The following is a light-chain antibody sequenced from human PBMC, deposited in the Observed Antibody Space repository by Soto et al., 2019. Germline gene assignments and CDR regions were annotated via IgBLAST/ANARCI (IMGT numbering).Light chain of an antibody. Sequence: EIVMTQSPATLSVSPGERATLSCRTRQSVNSNLAWYQQKPGQAPRLLIYSASTRATGIPARFSGSGSGTEFTLTISSLQSEDFAVYYCHQYNHWLTWTFGQGTKVDIK. CDR3: HQYNHWLTWT. CDR1: QSVNSN. CDR2: SAS. J-gene: IGKJ1*01. V-gene: IGKV3-15*01.